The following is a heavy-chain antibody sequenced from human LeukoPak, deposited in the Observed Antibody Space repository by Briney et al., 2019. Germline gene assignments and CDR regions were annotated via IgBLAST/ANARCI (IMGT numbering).Heavy chain of an antibody. D-gene: IGHD2-15*01. Sequence: PGGSLRLSCAASGFTFNAYNINWVRQAPGKGLEWVSYISGSGTVIDYADSVKGRFTVSRDNAKNSVFLQMSSLRDDDTAVYYCARPTLTYPNWFDPWGQGTLVTVSS. CDR2: ISGSGTVI. J-gene: IGHJ5*02. CDR3: ARPTLTYPNWFDP. CDR1: GFTFNAYN. V-gene: IGHV3-48*02.